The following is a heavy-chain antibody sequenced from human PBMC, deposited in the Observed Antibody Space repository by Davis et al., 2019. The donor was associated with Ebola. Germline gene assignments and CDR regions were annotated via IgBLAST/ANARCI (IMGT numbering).Heavy chain of an antibody. CDR3: ARIPPIWRRVDY. Sequence: SETLSLTCTVSGGSISSYYWSWIRQPPGKGLEWIGYIYYSGSTNYNPSLKSRVTISVDTSKNQFSLKLSSVTAADTAVYYCARIPPIWRRVDYWGQGTLVTVSS. CDR1: GGSISSYY. J-gene: IGHJ4*02. CDR2: IYYSGST. V-gene: IGHV4-59*12. D-gene: IGHD3-3*01.